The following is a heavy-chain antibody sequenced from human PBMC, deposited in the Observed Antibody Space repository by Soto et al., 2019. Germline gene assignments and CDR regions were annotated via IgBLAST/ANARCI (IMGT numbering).Heavy chain of an antibody. V-gene: IGHV1-69*12. CDR1: GGTFSSYA. D-gene: IGHD1-20*01. CDR2: IIPIFGTA. Sequence: QVQLVQSGAEVKKPGSSVKVSCKASGGTFSSYAISWVRQAPGQGLEWMGGIIPIFGTANYAQKFQGRVTIPADESTSTAYMELSSLRSEDTAVYYCARDATRYNWNDVGGYWGQGTLVTVSS. CDR3: ARDATRYNWNDVGGY. J-gene: IGHJ4*02.